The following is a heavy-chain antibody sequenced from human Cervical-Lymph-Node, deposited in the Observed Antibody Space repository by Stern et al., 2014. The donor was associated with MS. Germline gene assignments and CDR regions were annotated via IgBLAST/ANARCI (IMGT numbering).Heavy chain of an antibody. CDR3: ATWGAGSSPPLFY. D-gene: IGHD6-6*01. V-gene: IGHV7-4-1*02. CDR1: GYNLTTFA. J-gene: IGHJ4*02. CDR2: INTTTGNP. Sequence: QVQLVQSGSELKKPGASVKVSCTASGYNLTTFAIHWVRQAPGQGLEWMGCINTTTGNPTFAHGFTGRFVFSLDASINTAYLQIISLKAEDSAVYYCATWGAGSSPPLFYWGQGTLVTVSS.